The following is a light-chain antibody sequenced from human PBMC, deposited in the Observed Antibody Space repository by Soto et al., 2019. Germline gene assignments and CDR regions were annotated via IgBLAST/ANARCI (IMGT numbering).Light chain of an antibody. CDR2: AAS. CDR1: QDIRTY. V-gene: IGKV1-27*01. CDR3: QNYDGAPIT. J-gene: IGKJ5*01. Sequence: DIQMTQSPSSLSASVGDRVTISCRASQDIRTYLAWYHQKPGKLPKLLIYAASTLQSGVPSRFSGSGSGTDFTLTISSLQPEDVGSYYCQNYDGAPITFGQGTRLDIK.